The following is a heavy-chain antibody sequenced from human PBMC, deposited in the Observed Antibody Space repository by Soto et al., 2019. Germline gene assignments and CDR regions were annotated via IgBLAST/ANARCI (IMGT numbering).Heavy chain of an antibody. Sequence: GGSLRLSCAASGFTFSSYSMNWVRQAPGKGLEWVSSISSSSSYIYYADSVKGRFTISRDNAKNSLYLQMNSLRAEDTAVYYCATFYDTLTGYYVGAFDIWGQGTMVTVSS. CDR2: ISSSSSYI. D-gene: IGHD3-9*01. V-gene: IGHV3-21*01. J-gene: IGHJ3*02. CDR3: ATFYDTLTGYYVGAFDI. CDR1: GFTFSSYS.